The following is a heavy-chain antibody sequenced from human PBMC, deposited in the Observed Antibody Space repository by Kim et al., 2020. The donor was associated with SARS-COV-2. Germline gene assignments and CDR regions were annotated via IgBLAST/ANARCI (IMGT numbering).Heavy chain of an antibody. V-gene: IGHV1-18*01. J-gene: IGHJ4*02. Sequence: NYAQKLQGRVTMTTDTSTSTAYMELRSLRSDDTAVYYCARDFSGYGAFDYWGQGTLVTVSS. D-gene: IGHD5-12*01. CDR3: ARDFSGYGAFDY.